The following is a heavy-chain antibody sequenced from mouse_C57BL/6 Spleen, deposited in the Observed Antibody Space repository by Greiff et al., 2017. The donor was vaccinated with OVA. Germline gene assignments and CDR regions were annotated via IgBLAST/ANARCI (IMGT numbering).Heavy chain of an antibody. D-gene: IGHD1-1*01. Sequence: VQLQQSGPELVKPGASVKISCKASGYTFTDYYMNWVKQSHGKSLEWIGDINPNNGGTSYNQKFKGKATLTVDKSSSTAYMELRSLTSEDSAVYYCARSTTVPAYWGQGTLVTVSA. J-gene: IGHJ3*01. V-gene: IGHV1-26*01. CDR3: ARSTTVPAY. CDR2: INPNNGGT. CDR1: GYTFTDYY.